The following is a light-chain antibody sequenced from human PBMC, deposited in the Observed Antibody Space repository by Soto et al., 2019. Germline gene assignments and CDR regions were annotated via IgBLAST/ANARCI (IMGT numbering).Light chain of an antibody. CDR2: EVS. CDR3: SSYTSTLRVV. Sequence: QSVLTQPASVSGSPGQSITISCTGTSNDVGGYIYVSWYQQHPGKAPKLMIYEVSNRPSGVSNRFSGSKSGNTASLTISRLQAEDEADYYCSSYTSTLRVVFGGGTKLTVL. V-gene: IGLV2-14*01. CDR1: SNDVGGYIY. J-gene: IGLJ3*02.